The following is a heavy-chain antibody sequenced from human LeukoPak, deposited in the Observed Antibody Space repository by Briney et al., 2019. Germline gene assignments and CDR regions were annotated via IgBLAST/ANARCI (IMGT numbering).Heavy chain of an antibody. D-gene: IGHD3-22*01. CDR3: ARDDYYDSSGYLPDY. CDR1: GFTFSSYP. V-gene: IGHV3-30-3*01. J-gene: IGHJ4*02. CDR2: ISYDGSNK. Sequence: GGSLRLSCAASGFTFSSYPMHWVRQAPGKGLEWVAVISYDGSNKYYADSVKGRFTISRDNSKNTLYLQMNSLRAEDTAVYYCARDDYYDSSGYLPDYWGQGTLVTVSS.